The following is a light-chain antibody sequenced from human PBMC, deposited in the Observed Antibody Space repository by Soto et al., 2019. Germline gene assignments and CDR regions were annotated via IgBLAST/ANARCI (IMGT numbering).Light chain of an antibody. V-gene: IGLV7-46*01. CDR3: LITYSGARHYV. CDR2: DTS. Sequence: QAVVTQEPSLTVSPGGTITLTCGSSTGAVTSGHYPYWFQQKPGQAPRTLIYDTSNRHSWTPARFSGSLLGGKAALTLSGAQPEDEAEYYCLITYSGARHYVFGTGTKLTVL. J-gene: IGLJ1*01. CDR1: TGAVTSGHY.